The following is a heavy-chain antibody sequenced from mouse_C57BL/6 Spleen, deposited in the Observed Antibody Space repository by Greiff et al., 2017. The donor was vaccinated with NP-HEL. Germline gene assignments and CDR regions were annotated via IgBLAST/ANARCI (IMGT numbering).Heavy chain of an antibody. CDR1: GYTFTDYY. J-gene: IGHJ2*01. Sequence: EVQLQQSGPELVKPWASVKISCKASGYTFTDYYMNWVKQSHGKSLEWIGDINPNNGGTSYNQKFKGKATLTVDKSSSTAYMELRSLTSEDSAVYYCARRYYGSSLFDYWGQGTTLTVSS. CDR3: ARRYYGSSLFDY. D-gene: IGHD1-1*01. CDR2: INPNNGGT. V-gene: IGHV1-26*01.